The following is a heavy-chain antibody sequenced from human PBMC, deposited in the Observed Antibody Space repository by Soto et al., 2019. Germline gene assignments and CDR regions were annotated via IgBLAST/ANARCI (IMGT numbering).Heavy chain of an antibody. CDR2: IIPIFGTA. Sequence: QVQLVQSGAEVKTPGSSVKVSCKASGGTFSSYAISWVRQAPGQGLEWMGGIIPIFGTANYAEEFQGRVTITADESTSTADMVLSSLRSEDRAVDYCAGDGLGLRSGIGGATTPYYYYGMDVWGQGTTVTVSS. J-gene: IGHJ6*02. CDR1: GGTFSSYA. V-gene: IGHV1-69*01. CDR3: AGDGLGLRSGIGGATTPYYYYGMDV. D-gene: IGHD1-26*01.